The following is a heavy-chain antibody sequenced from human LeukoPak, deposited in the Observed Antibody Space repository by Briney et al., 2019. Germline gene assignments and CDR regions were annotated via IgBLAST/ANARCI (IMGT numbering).Heavy chain of an antibody. V-gene: IGHV3-11*01. CDR2: ISSSGSTI. D-gene: IGHD2-8*02. CDR1: GFTFSDYY. Sequence: GGSLRLSCAASGFTFSDYYMSWIRQAPGKGLEWVSYISSSGSTIYYADSVKGRFTISRDNAKDSLYLQMNSLRAEDTAIYYCATYRQVLLPFESWGQGTLVTVSS. J-gene: IGHJ4*02. CDR3: ATYRQVLLPFES.